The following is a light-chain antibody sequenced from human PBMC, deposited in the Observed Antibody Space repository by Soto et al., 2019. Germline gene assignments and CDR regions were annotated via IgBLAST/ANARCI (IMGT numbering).Light chain of an antibody. Sequence: QSALTQPPSASGSPGQSVTISCTGTSSDVGGYNYVSWYQQHPGKAPKLMIYEVSKRPSGVPDRFSGSKSGNTASLTVSGLQAEDEADYYCSSYVGSNYVFGTGTKLTVL. CDR1: SSDVGGYNY. V-gene: IGLV2-8*01. CDR3: SSYVGSNYV. CDR2: EVS. J-gene: IGLJ1*01.